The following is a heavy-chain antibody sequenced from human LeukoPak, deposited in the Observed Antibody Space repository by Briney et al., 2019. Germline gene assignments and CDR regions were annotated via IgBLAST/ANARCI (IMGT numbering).Heavy chain of an antibody. CDR2: IYTSGST. J-gene: IGHJ3*02. CDR1: GGSIRSGSYY. CDR3: ATSPHTDAFDI. Sequence: SQTLSLTCTVSGGSIRSGSYYWSWIRQPAGKVLEWIGRIYTSGSTNYNPSLKSRVTISVDTSKNQFSLKLSSVTAADTAVYYCATSPHTDAFDIWGQGTMVTVSS. V-gene: IGHV4-61*02.